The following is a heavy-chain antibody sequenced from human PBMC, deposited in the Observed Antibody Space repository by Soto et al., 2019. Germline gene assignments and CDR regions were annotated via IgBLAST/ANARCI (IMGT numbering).Heavy chain of an antibody. Sequence: SETLSLTCTVSGRSISNYYWSWIRQPPGKGLEWIGYIHYSGNTKYNPSLKSRVTISADTSKDQFSLKLTSVTAADTAVYYCARGHYDFWSGYFATIDNWGQGTLVTVSS. CDR2: IHYSGNT. V-gene: IGHV4-59*08. CDR3: ARGHYDFWSGYFATIDN. D-gene: IGHD3-3*01. CDR1: GRSISNYY. J-gene: IGHJ4*02.